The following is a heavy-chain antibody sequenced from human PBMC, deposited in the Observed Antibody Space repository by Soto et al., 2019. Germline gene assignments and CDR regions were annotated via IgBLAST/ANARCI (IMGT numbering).Heavy chain of an antibody. D-gene: IGHD2-2*01. CDR3: AKKIWYQPYYYGMDV. V-gene: IGHV3-23*01. CDR2: ISGSGGST. Sequence: XESLSLSCAASGFTVSSYAMSWVRQAPGKGLEWVSAISGSGGSTYYADSVKGRFTISRDNSKNTLYLQMNSLRAEDTAVYYCAKKIWYQPYYYGMDVWGQGTTVTVSS. J-gene: IGHJ6*02. CDR1: GFTVSSYA.